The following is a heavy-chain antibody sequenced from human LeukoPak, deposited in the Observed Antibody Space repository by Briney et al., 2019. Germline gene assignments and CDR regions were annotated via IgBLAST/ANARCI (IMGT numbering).Heavy chain of an antibody. J-gene: IGHJ4*02. D-gene: IGHD3-10*01. V-gene: IGHV1-2*02. CDR3: ARDGPAQMVDFDY. CDR2: IYPYTGAT. Sequence: ASVKVSCKASGYTFSGTGWYLYWLRQAPGQGLECMGWIYPYTGATHYAQKFQGRVAMTRDTSISTAYMELSRLRPDNTAVYYCARDGPAQMVDFDYWGQGTLVTVSS. CDR1: GYTFSGTGWY.